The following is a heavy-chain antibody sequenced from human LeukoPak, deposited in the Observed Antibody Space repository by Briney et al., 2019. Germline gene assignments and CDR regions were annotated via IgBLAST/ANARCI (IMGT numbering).Heavy chain of an antibody. Sequence: PSETLSLTCTVSGGSISSYYWSWIRQPAGKGLEWIGRIYTSGSTNYNPSLKSRVTMSVDTSKNQFSLKLSSVTAAGTAVYYCARSYYYDSSGYWDYFDYWGQGTLVTVSS. CDR1: GGSISSYY. V-gene: IGHV4-4*07. CDR2: IYTSGST. J-gene: IGHJ4*02. D-gene: IGHD3-22*01. CDR3: ARSYYYDSSGYWDYFDY.